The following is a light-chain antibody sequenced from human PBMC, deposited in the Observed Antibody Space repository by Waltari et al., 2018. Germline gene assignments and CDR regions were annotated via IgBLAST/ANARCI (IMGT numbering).Light chain of an antibody. CDR3: QVWESRSDPL. CDR2: YDS. J-gene: IGLJ3*02. CDR1: NIGSKT. V-gene: IGLV3-21*01. Sequence: SYVLTQPPSVSVAPGETAQITCEGNNIGSKTVQWYQQKPGPAPVLVIYYDSGRPSGIPERFSGSNSGNTATLTISRVEAGDEADYYCQVWESRSDPLFGGGTKLTVL.